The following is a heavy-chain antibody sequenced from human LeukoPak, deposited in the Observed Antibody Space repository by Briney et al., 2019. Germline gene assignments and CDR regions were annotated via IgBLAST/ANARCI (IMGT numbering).Heavy chain of an antibody. CDR1: GYTFTNYY. CDR2: IDPNTGGT. V-gene: IGHV1-2*06. CDR3: ASLYDIVGTTVDY. D-gene: IGHD1-26*01. Sequence: ASVTVSCKTSGYTFTNYYIHWVRQAPGQGLEWMGRIDPNTGGTKSAKNFQGRVTMTRDTSISTAYMALSGLRSDDTAVYYCASLYDIVGTTVDYWGQGTLVTVSS. J-gene: IGHJ4*02.